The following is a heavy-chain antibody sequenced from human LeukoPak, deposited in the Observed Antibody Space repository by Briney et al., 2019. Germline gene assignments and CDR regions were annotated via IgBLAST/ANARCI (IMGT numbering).Heavy chain of an antibody. J-gene: IGHJ6*03. V-gene: IGHV1-8*03. CDR3: ARAPAYSNYDYYYHMDV. D-gene: IGHD4-11*01. CDR2: MNPNSGNT. Sequence: GASVKVSCKASGYTFTSYDINWVRQATGQGLEWMGWMNPNSGNTGYAQKFQGRVTISRNTSITTAYMELSNLRSEDTAVYYCARAPAYSNYDYYYHMDVWGKGTTVTVSS. CDR1: GYTFTSYD.